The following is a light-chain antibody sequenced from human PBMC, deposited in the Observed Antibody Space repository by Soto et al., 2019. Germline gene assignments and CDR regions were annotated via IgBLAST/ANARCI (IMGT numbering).Light chain of an antibody. J-gene: IGLJ1*01. Sequence: QSALTQPASVSGSPGQSITISCTGTSNDVGGYNYVSWYQQHPGKAPKLLIYVVFNRPSGVSNRFSGSRSANTASLTISGLQAEYEAEYYCNSYIGSNTFVFGTGTKLTVL. CDR1: SNDVGGYNY. CDR2: VVF. V-gene: IGLV2-14*01. CDR3: NSYIGSNTFV.